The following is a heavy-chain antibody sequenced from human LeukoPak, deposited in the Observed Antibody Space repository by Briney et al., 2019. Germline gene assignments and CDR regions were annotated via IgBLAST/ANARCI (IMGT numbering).Heavy chain of an antibody. CDR3: ARDQSRADNWFDP. J-gene: IGHJ5*02. Sequence: GGSLRLSCAASGFTFSSYWMSWVRQAPGKGLEWVANIKQDGSEKYYVDSVKGRFTISRDNAKNSLYLQMNSLRAEDTAVYYCARDQSRADNWFDPWGQGTLVTVSS. CDR1: GFTFSSYW. CDR2: IKQDGSEK. V-gene: IGHV3-7*01.